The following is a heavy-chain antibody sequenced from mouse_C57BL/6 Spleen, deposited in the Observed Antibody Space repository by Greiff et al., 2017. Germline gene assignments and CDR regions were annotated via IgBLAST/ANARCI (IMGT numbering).Heavy chain of an antibody. D-gene: IGHD2-3*01. V-gene: IGHV7-3*01. Sequence: EVQVVESGGGLVQPGGSLSLSCAASGFTFTDYYMSWVRQPPGKALEWLGFIRNKANGYTTEYSASVKGRFTISRDNSQSILYLQMNALRAEDSATYYCARLYDAYFDYGGQGTTLTVSS. CDR1: GFTFTDYY. CDR2: IRNKANGYTT. CDR3: ARLYDAYFDY. J-gene: IGHJ2*01.